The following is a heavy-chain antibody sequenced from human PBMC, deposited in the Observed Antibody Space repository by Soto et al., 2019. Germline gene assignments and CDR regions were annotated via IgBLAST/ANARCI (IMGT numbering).Heavy chain of an antibody. J-gene: IGHJ4*02. Sequence: SETLSLTCTVSGGSISSSNWLSWVRQPPGKGLEWIGEIYHSGSTNYNPSLKSRVTISVDKSKNQFSLKLSSVTAADTAVYYCAITHRYYYDSSGKGSIAYWGQGTLVTVSS. CDR1: GGSISSSNW. CDR3: AITHRYYYDSSGKGSIAY. CDR2: IYHSGST. V-gene: IGHV4-4*02. D-gene: IGHD3-22*01.